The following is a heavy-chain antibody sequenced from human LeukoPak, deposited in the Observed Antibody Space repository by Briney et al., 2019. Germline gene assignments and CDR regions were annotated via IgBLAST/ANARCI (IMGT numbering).Heavy chain of an antibody. Sequence: GGSLRLSCAASGFTFDDYGMSWVRQAPGKGPEWVSGINWNGGSTAYADSVKGRFTISRDNAKNSLYLQMNSLRAEDTALYYCATSFPQNSFMDVWGKGTTVTVSS. V-gene: IGHV3-20*04. CDR2: INWNGGST. D-gene: IGHD3-16*01. CDR3: ATSFPQNSFMDV. J-gene: IGHJ6*03. CDR1: GFTFDDYG.